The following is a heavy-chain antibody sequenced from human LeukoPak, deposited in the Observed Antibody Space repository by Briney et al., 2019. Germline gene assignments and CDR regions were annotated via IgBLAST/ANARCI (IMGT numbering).Heavy chain of an antibody. CDR1: GFTLSNYA. CDR2: ISGSGGST. Sequence: GGCLRLSCAASGFTLSNYAMSWVRQAPGKGLEWVSSISGSGGSTYEAENVKGRFTISRDNSKNTLYLQMNSLRDEDTATYHCAAGYSSGWYVRYFDYWGQGTLVTVSS. CDR3: AAGYSSGWYVRYFDY. V-gene: IGHV3-23*01. D-gene: IGHD6-19*01. J-gene: IGHJ4*02.